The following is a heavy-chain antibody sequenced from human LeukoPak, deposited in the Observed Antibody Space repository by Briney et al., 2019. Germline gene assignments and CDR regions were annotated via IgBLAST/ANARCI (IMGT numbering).Heavy chain of an antibody. V-gene: IGHV3-11*01. CDR1: KFTFSDYY. Sequence: PGGSLRLSCAVSKFTFSDYYMSWIRQAPGKGLEWVSYISASGSTILYADSVKGRFTISRDNAKNSLYLQMNSLRVEDTAVYYCAREGRTSVDYWGQGTLVTVSS. CDR2: ISASGSTI. J-gene: IGHJ4*02. D-gene: IGHD2-2*01. CDR3: AREGRTSVDY.